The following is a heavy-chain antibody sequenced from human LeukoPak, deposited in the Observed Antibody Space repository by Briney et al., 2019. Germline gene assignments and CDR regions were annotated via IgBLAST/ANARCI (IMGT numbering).Heavy chain of an antibody. CDR1: GGSFSGYY. J-gene: IGHJ4*02. CDR3: ARQSGHGHLDY. V-gene: IGHV4-34*01. D-gene: IGHD3-10*01. CDR2: INHSGST. Sequence: SDTLSLTCAVYGGSFSGYYWSWIRQPPGKGLEWIGEINHSGSTNYNPSLKSRVTISVDTSKNQFSLKLSSVTAADTAVYYCARQSGHGHLDYWGQGTLVTVSS.